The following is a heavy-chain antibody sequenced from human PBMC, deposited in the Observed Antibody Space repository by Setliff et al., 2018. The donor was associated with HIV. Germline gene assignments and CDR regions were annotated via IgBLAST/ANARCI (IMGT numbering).Heavy chain of an antibody. Sequence: GGSLRLSCAASGFTLSDHYMSWIRQAPGKWLEWVSYISGGSTSHMNYADSVKGLFTISRDNAKNALYLQMNSLRAEDTAVYYCARYKWNNWIFGWFDPLGQGTQVTVSS. J-gene: IGHJ5*02. D-gene: IGHD1-20*01. V-gene: IGHV3-11*06. CDR2: ISGGSTSHM. CDR1: GFTLSDHY. CDR3: ARYKWNNWIFGWFDP.